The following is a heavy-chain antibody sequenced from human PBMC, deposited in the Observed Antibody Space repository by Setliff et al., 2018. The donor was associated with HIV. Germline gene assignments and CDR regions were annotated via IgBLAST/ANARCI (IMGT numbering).Heavy chain of an antibody. Sequence: SETLSLTCTVFGGSIRNYYWSWVRQAPGKELEWIGYISHSWSTNYNPSLRSRVTISLDMSKNQFSLKLKSMTAADTAVYYCAREKYSTDWTQQNAFDLWGQGIKVTVSS. V-gene: IGHV4-59*12. CDR1: GGSIRNYY. D-gene: IGHD6-13*01. CDR2: ISHSWST. CDR3: AREKYSTDWTQQNAFDL. J-gene: IGHJ3*01.